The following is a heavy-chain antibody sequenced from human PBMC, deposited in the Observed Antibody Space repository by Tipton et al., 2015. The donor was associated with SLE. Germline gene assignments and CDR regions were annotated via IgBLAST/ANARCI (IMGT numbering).Heavy chain of an antibody. D-gene: IGHD3-22*01. V-gene: IGHV4-61*01. CDR2: IYYSGST. J-gene: IGHJ4*02. CDR1: GGSISSSSYY. CDR3: ARNYYDSSPVLLWGY. Sequence: TLSLTCTVSGGSISSSSYYWNWIRQSPGKGLEWIGYIYYSGSTNYNPSLKSRVTISVDTSKNQFSLKLSSVTAADTAVYYCARNYYDSSPVLLWGYWGQGTLVTVSS.